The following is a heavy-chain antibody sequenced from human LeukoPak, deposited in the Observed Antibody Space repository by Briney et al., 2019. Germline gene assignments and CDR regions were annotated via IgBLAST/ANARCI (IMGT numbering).Heavy chain of an antibody. CDR2: IWSDENNK. D-gene: IGHD3-9*01. V-gene: IGHV3-33*06. J-gene: IGHJ4*02. Sequence: PGGSLRLSCAASGFTFRTYGIRWVRQAPGKGVGWVAVIWSDENNKQYADSVKGRFTIARDNSKNTVFLQINSLRDEDTAVYYCAKDGHTSGYYYFDYWGQGNLVTVSS. CDR3: AKDGHTSGYYYFDY. CDR1: GFTFRTYG.